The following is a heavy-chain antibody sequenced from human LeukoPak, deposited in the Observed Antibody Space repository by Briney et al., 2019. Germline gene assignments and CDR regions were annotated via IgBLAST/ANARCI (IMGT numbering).Heavy chain of an antibody. CDR2: INHSGST. J-gene: IGHJ5*02. CDR1: GGSFSGYY. CDR3: ARGLRDSSSWYEFSWFDP. D-gene: IGHD6-13*01. V-gene: IGHV4-34*01. Sequence: SKTLSLTCAVYGGSFSGYYWSWIRQPPRKGLEWIGEINHSGSTNYNPSLKSRVTISVDTSKNQFSLKLCSVTAADTAVYYCARGLRDSSSWYEFSWFDPWGQGTLVTVSS.